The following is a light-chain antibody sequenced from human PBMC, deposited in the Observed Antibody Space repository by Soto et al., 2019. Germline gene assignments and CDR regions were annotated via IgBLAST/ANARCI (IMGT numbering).Light chain of an antibody. J-gene: IGLJ1*01. Sequence: QSALTQPASVSGSPGQSITISCTGTSSEVGSYNVVSWYQQHPGKAPKLLIYEVSKRPSGVSDRFSGSKSGNTASLTISGLQAEDEADYHCCSYAGSSSAYVFGTWTKLTVL. CDR3: CSYAGSSSAYV. V-gene: IGLV2-23*02. CDR2: EVS. CDR1: SSEVGSYNV.